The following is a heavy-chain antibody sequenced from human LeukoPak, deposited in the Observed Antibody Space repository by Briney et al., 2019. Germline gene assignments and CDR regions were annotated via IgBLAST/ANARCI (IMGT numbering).Heavy chain of an antibody. D-gene: IGHD6-6*01. Sequence: GGSLRLSCAASGFTFSSYDMHWVRQATGKGLEWVSAIGTAGDTYYPGSVKGRFTISRENAKNSLYLQMNSLGAGDTAVYYCARGGSSSSGGVDYWGQGTLVTVSS. CDR1: GFTFSSYD. CDR2: IGTAGDT. J-gene: IGHJ4*02. CDR3: ARGGSSSSGGVDY. V-gene: IGHV3-13*01.